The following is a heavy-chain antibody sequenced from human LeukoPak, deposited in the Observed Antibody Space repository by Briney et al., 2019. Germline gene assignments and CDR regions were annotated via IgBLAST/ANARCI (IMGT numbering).Heavy chain of an antibody. D-gene: IGHD4-17*01. CDR1: GGSVSSSTYY. V-gene: IGHV4-39*02. Sequence: SETLSLXCSVSGGSVSSSTYYWGWIRQPPEQGLDWIGNIYYSGSTYYNPSLKSRVTISVDTSKNQFSLKLTSVTAADTAVYYCARDYGDYAFDSWGQGTLVTVSS. CDR2: IYYSGST. J-gene: IGHJ4*02. CDR3: ARDYGDYAFDS.